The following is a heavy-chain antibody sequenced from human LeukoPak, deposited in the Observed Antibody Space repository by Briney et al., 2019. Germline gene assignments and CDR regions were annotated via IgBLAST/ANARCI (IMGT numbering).Heavy chain of an antibody. CDR2: ISGSAGST. CDR1: GFTFSSYA. D-gene: IGHD6-19*01. CDR3: ARHSSGWYGDGFDI. Sequence: GGSLRLSCAASGFTFSSYAMSWVRQAPGKGLKWVSAISGSAGSTNYADSVKGRFTISGDNSKNTVYLQMNSLRAEDTAVYYCARHSSGWYGDGFDIWGQGSMVTVSS. V-gene: IGHV3-23*01. J-gene: IGHJ3*02.